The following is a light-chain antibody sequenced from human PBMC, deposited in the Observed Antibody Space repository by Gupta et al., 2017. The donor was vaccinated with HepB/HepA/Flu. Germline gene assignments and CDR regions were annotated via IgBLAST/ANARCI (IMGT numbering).Light chain of an antibody. CDR1: QSVSSSY. V-gene: IGKV3-20*01. J-gene: IGKJ1*01. CDR2: GAS. CDR3: QQYGSSPIGVWT. Sequence: EIVLTQSPGTLSLSPGERATLSCRASQSVSSSYLAWYQQKPGQAPRLLIYGASSRATGIPDRFSGSGSGTDFTLTISRLEPEDFAVYYCQQYGSSPIGVWTCGQGTKVEIK.